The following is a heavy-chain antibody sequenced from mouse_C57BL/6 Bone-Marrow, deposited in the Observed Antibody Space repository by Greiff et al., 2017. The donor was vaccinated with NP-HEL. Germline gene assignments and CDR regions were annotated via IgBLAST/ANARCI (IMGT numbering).Heavy chain of an antibody. CDR1: GFTFSSYG. J-gene: IGHJ2*01. D-gene: IGHD3-2*02. Sequence: EVMLVESGGDLVKPGGSLKLSCAASGFTFSSYGMSWVRQTPDKRLEWVATISSGGSYTYYPDSVKGRFTISRDNAKNTLYLQMSSLKSEDTAMYYCARQLRPYYFDYWGQGTTLTVSS. CDR3: ARQLRPYYFDY. CDR2: ISSGGSYT. V-gene: IGHV5-6*01.